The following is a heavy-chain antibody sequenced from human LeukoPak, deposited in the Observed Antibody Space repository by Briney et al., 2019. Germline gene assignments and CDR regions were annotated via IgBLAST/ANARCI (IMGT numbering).Heavy chain of an antibody. J-gene: IGHJ4*02. Sequence: GGSLRLSCAASGSTFSNAWMSWDRQAPGKGLEWVGRIKSKTDGGTTDYAAPVKGRFTISRDDSKNTLYLQMNSLKTEDTAVYYCTTDLTQRFLEWKVYWGQGTLVTVSS. CDR3: TTDLTQRFLEWKVY. CDR2: IKSKTDGGTT. CDR1: GSTFSNAW. V-gene: IGHV3-15*01. D-gene: IGHD3-3*01.